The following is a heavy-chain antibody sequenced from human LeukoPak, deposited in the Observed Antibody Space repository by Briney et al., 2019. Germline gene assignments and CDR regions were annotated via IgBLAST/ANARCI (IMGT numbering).Heavy chain of an antibody. CDR3: AHIPPGILGFDY. V-gene: IGHV2-5*02. J-gene: IGHJ4*02. Sequence: SGPTQANPTQTLTLTCTFSGVSLSTRGVGVGWIRQPPGKALEWLALIYWDDDKRYSPSLKSRFTITKDTSKNQVVLTMTNMDPVDTATYYCAHIPPGILGFDYWGQGTLVTVSS. D-gene: IGHD1-26*01. CDR1: GVSLSTRGVG. CDR2: IYWDDDK.